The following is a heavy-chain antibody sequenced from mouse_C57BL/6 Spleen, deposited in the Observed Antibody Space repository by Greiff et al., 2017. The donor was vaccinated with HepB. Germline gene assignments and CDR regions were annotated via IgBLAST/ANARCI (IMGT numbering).Heavy chain of an antibody. CDR1: GFTFSSYA. Sequence: EVHLVESGEGLVKPGGSLKLSCAASGFTFSSYAMSWVRQTPEKRLEWVAYISSGGDYIYYADTVKGRFTISRDNARNTLYLQMSSLKSEDTAMYYCTRGYYYGSRDWYFDVWGTGTTVTVSS. CDR2: ISSGGDYI. J-gene: IGHJ1*03. CDR3: TRGYYYGSRDWYFDV. D-gene: IGHD1-1*01. V-gene: IGHV5-9-1*02.